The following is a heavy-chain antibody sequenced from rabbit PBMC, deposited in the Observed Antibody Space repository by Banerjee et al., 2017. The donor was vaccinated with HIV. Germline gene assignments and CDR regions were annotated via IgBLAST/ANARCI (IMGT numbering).Heavy chain of an antibody. CDR2: IYAGSSGST. CDR1: GFSFSSSYW. CDR3: ARCDDSSNGCAYGMDL. V-gene: IGHV1S40*01. J-gene: IGHJ6*01. Sequence: QSLEESGGGLVKPGASLTLTCTASGFSFSSSYWICWVRQAPGKGLEWIACIYAGSSGSTYYASWAKGRFTISKTSSTTVTLQMTSLTAADTATYFCARCDDSSNGCAYGMDLRGPGTLVTVS. D-gene: IGHD1-1*01.